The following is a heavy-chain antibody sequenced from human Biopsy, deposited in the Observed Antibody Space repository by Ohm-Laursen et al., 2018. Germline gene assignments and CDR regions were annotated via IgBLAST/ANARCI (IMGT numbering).Heavy chain of an antibody. J-gene: IGHJ3*02. V-gene: IGHV4-59*01. Sequence: GTLSLTCTLSGGSFRSYYSNWIRQPPGKGLDCIGDIYNTWSTIYSPSIKSRVNISVDTSKTQFSLTLSSVTVAGTAVYYCAREPPSYSYDGSGISVGFDIWGQGTMVTVSS. CDR2: IYNTWST. CDR3: AREPPSYSYDGSGISVGFDI. CDR1: GGSFRSYY. D-gene: IGHD3-22*01.